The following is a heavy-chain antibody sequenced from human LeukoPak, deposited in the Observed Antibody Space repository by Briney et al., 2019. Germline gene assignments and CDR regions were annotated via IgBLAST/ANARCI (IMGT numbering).Heavy chain of an antibody. CDR2: IYPGDSDT. V-gene: IGHV5-51*01. CDR3: ASRTGEYSSSSDAFDI. CDR1: GYSFTSYW. D-gene: IGHD6-6*01. Sequence: GESLQISCKGSGYSFTSYWIGWVRQLPGKGLEWMGIIYPGDSDTRYSPSFQGQVTISADKSISTAYLQWSSLKASDTAMYYCASRTGEYSSSSDAFDIWGQGTMVTVSS. J-gene: IGHJ3*02.